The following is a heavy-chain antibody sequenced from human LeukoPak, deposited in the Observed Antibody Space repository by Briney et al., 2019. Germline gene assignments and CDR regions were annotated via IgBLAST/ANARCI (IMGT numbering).Heavy chain of an antibody. CDR2: IRSKAYGGTT. Sequence: GGSLRLSCTASGFTFGDYAMSWVRQAPGKGLEWVGFIRSKAYGGTTEYAASVKGRFTISRDDSKSIAYLQMNSLKTEDTAVYYCTRVDSITMIVVPGAFDYWGQGTLVTVSS. CDR3: TRVDSITMIVVPGAFDY. V-gene: IGHV3-49*04. D-gene: IGHD3-22*01. J-gene: IGHJ4*02. CDR1: GFTFGDYA.